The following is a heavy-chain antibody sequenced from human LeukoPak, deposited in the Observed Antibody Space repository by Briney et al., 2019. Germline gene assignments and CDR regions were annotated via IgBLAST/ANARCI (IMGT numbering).Heavy chain of an antibody. V-gene: IGHV3-7*01. Sequence: GGSLRLSCVASGFTFSTSWMSWVRQAPGKGLEWVANIKQDGGEIYYVDSVKGRFTISRDNAKNSVYLHMNSLRAEDTAVYYCARDKVVGPTKFDSWGQGTLVTVSS. J-gene: IGHJ5*01. D-gene: IGHD1-26*01. CDR3: ARDKVVGPTKFDS. CDR1: GFTFSTSW. CDR2: IKQDGGEI.